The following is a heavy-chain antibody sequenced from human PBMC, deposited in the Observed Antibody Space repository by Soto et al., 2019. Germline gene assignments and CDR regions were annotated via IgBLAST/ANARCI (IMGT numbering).Heavy chain of an antibody. D-gene: IGHD5-18*01. V-gene: IGHV1-46*01. CDR2: INPNGGIT. Sequence: ASVKVSCKASGYTFTHYYIHWVRQAPGQGLEWMGIINPNGGITTYAQKFRAGFTMTRDTSTSTVYLELSSLRSEDSAVYYCATSVNSAMAFDYWGQGTLVTVSS. CDR1: GYTFTHYY. J-gene: IGHJ4*02. CDR3: ATSVNSAMAFDY.